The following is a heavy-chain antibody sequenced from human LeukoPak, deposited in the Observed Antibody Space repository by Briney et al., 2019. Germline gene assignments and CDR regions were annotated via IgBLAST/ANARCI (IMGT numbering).Heavy chain of an antibody. J-gene: IGHJ4*02. V-gene: IGHV3-23*01. Sequence: AGGSLRLSCAAAGFTFSSYAMSWVRQAPGKGLEWVSAISGSGGSTYYADSVKGRFTISRDNSKNTLYLQMNSLRAEDTAVYYCAKTSPYYDSSGFDYWGQGTLVTVSS. CDR3: AKTSPYYDSSGFDY. CDR2: ISGSGGST. D-gene: IGHD3-22*01. CDR1: GFTFSSYA.